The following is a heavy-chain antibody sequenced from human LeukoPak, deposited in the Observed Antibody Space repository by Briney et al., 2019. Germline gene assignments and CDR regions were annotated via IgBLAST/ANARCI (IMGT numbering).Heavy chain of an antibody. V-gene: IGHV3-7*01. Sequence: GGSLRLSCTASGFTFRTFWMAWVRQAPGKGLEWVAIIKQDGSEKKSVDSVKGRLTISRDNAKNSLYLQMNSLRAEDTAVYYCARDPGRGYDIWGQGTMVTVSS. CDR2: IKQDGSEK. J-gene: IGHJ3*02. D-gene: IGHD3-22*01. CDR3: ARDPGRGYDI. CDR1: GFTFRTFW.